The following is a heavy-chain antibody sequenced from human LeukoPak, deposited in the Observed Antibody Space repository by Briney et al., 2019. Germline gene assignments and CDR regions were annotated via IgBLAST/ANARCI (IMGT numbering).Heavy chain of an antibody. J-gene: IGHJ4*02. CDR3: ARNSGSYSFYYFDY. CDR2: ISSSSSYI. D-gene: IGHD1-26*01. Sequence: GGSLRLSCAASGFTFSSYSMNWVRQAPGKGLEWVSSISSSSSYIYYADSVKGRFTISRDNAKNSLYLQMNSLRAEDTAVYYCARNSGSYSFYYFDYWGQGTLVTVSS. V-gene: IGHV3-21*01. CDR1: GFTFSSYS.